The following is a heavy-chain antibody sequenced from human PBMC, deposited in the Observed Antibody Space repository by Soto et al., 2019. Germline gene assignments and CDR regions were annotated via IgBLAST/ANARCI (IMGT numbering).Heavy chain of an antibody. CDR3: AADATAWQQMVPSDY. V-gene: IGHV1-58*01. CDR1: GFTFTSSA. Sequence: SVKVSCKASGFTFTSSAFQWVRQARGQRLEWIGWIAVGSGYTNYAQRFQDRATLTRDMSTATTYMELSRLTSEDTAIYYCAADATAWQQMVPSDYWGQGTLVTVSS. CDR2: IAVGSGYT. J-gene: IGHJ4*02. D-gene: IGHD2-8*01.